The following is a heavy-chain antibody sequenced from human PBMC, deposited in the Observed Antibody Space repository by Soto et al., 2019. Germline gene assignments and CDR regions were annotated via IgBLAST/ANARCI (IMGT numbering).Heavy chain of an antibody. CDR3: ARARNPAYSSSHNWFDP. CDR1: GYTFTSYY. J-gene: IGHJ5*02. D-gene: IGHD6-6*01. V-gene: IGHV1-46*01. CDR2: INPSGGST. Sequence: ASVKVSCKASGYTFTSYYMHWVRQAPGQGPEWMGIINPSGGSTSYAQKFQGRVTMTRDTSTSTVYMERSSLRSEDTAVYYCARARNPAYSSSHNWFDPWGQGTLVTVSS.